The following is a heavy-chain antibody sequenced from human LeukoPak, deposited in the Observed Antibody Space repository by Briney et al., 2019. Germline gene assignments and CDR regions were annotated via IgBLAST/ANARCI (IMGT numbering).Heavy chain of an antibody. CDR2: MNPNSGNT. D-gene: IGHD4-17*01. Sequence: ASVKVSCKASGYTFTSYDINWVRQATGQGLEWMGWMNPNSGNTGYAQKFQGRVTITRNISISTAYMELSSLRSEDTAVYYCARVYHGDYDLDYWGQGTLVTVSS. CDR3: ARVYHGDYDLDY. J-gene: IGHJ4*02. CDR1: GYTFTSYD. V-gene: IGHV1-8*03.